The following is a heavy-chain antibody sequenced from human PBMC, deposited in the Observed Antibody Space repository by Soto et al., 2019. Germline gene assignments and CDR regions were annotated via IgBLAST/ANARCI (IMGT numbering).Heavy chain of an antibody. CDR3: AREGDIVVVVAATQNWFDP. V-gene: IGHV1-46*01. CDR2: INPSGGST. Sequence: QVQLVQSGAEVKKPGASVKVSCKASGYTFPSYYMHWVRQAPGQGLEWMGIINPSGGSTSYAQKFQGRVTMTRDTSTSTVYMELSSLRSEDTAVYYCAREGDIVVVVAATQNWFDPWGQGTLVTVSS. D-gene: IGHD2-15*01. J-gene: IGHJ5*02. CDR1: GYTFPSYY.